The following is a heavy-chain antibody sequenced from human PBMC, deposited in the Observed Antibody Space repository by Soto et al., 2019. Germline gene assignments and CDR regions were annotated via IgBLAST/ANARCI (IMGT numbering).Heavy chain of an antibody. CDR1: GDSISTSSNY. CDR2: IYYTGGT. Sequence: QLQLQESGPGLVKPSETLSLTCTVSGDSISTSSNYWAWIRQPPGKGLEWIGSIYYTGGTYYNPSIKSRGTPFLDTATNQFSLNLNSVTAADTAVYYCAREGPPIRAHNPPEYFQHWGQGTPVTVSS. J-gene: IGHJ1*01. V-gene: IGHV4-39*02. CDR3: AREGPPIRAHNPPEYFQH.